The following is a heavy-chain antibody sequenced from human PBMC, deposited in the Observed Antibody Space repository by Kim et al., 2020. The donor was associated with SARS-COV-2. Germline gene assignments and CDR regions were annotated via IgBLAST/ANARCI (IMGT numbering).Heavy chain of an antibody. V-gene: IGHV3-43*01. CDR3: AKDRKVVVFGMDV. J-gene: IGHJ6*02. D-gene: IGHD2-15*01. Sequence: YYADSVKGRFTISRDNSKNTLYLQMNSLRTEDTALYYCAKDRKVVVFGMDVWGQGTSVTVPS.